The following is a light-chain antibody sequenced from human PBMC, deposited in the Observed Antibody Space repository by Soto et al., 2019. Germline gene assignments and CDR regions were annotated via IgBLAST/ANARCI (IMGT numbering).Light chain of an antibody. Sequence: QSALTQPASVSGSPGQSITISCTGTSRDIGGHHFVSWYQHHPGKAPKLLIYGVNDRPSAVSIRFSGSKAGNTASLTISRLQAEDEAYYYCSAYRHNISLHFGGGTKLTVL. V-gene: IGLV2-14*01. CDR1: SRDIGGHHF. CDR3: SAYRHNISLH. CDR2: GVN. J-gene: IGLJ2*01.